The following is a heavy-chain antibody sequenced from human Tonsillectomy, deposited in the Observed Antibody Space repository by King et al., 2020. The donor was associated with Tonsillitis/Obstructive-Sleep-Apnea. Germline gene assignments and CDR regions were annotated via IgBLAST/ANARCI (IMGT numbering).Heavy chain of an antibody. D-gene: IGHD3-9*01. V-gene: IGHV3-64*01. Sequence: VQLVESGGGLVQPGGSLRLSCAASGFTFSSYAMHWVRQAPGKGLEYGSAISSNGGSTYYANSVKGRFTISRDNSKNTLYLQMGSLRAEDMAVYYCARGRNYDILTGYSPPFDYWGQGTLVTVSS. CDR3: ARGRNYDILTGYSPPFDY. CDR1: GFTFSSYA. CDR2: ISSNGGST. J-gene: IGHJ4*02.